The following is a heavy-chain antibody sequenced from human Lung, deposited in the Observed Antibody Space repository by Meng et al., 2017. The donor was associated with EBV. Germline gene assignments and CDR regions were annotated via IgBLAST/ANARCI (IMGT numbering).Heavy chain of an antibody. CDR3: AIGINGFYYDY. V-gene: IGHV1-2*06. Sequence: QVRLVQSVTEVKKPGASVKVSCKASGYTFTGYYMHRVRQALGQGLEWMGRINPNSGGTNYAQKFQGRVTMTRDTSISTAYMELSRLRSDDTAVYYCAIGINGFYYDYWGQGTLVTVSS. D-gene: IGHD3-22*01. CDR1: GYTFTGYY. J-gene: IGHJ4*02. CDR2: INPNSGGT.